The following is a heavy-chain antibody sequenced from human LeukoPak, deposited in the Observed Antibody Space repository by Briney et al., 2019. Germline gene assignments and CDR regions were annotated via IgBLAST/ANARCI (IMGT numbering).Heavy chain of an antibody. CDR1: GYTFTDYY. CDR3: ARDGYYDILTGYRNWFDP. Sequence: ASVKVSCKASGYTFTDYYMHWVRQPPGQGLEWMGWINPNSGGTNYAQKFQGRVTMTRDTSISTAYMELSRLRSDDTAVYYCARDGYYDILTGYRNWFDPWGQGTLVTVSS. V-gene: IGHV1-2*02. J-gene: IGHJ5*02. D-gene: IGHD3-9*01. CDR2: INPNSGGT.